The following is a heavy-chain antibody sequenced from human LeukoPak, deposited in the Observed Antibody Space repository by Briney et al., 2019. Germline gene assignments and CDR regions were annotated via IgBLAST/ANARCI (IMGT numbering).Heavy chain of an antibody. D-gene: IGHD6-19*01. CDR3: ARTQQWLSPFDY. Sequence: SETLSLTCTVSGGPISSYYWSWIRQPPGKGLEWIGYIYYSGSTNYNPSLKSRVTISVDTSKNQFSLKLSSVTAADTAVYYCARTQQWLSPFDYWGQGTLVTVSS. V-gene: IGHV4-59*01. CDR2: IYYSGST. J-gene: IGHJ4*02. CDR1: GGPISSYY.